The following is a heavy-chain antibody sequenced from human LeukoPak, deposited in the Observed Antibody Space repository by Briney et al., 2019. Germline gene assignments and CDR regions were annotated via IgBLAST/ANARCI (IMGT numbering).Heavy chain of an antibody. CDR3: AKGGPRGSVVPAAILWEWGLYYYYGMDV. CDR1: GFTFSSYA. CDR2: ISDSGGST. Sequence: GGSLRLSCAASGFTFSSYAMSWVRQAPGKGLEWVSAISDSGGSTYYADSVKGRFTISRDNSKNTLYLQMNSLRAEDTAVYYCAKGGPRGSVVPAAILWEWGLYYYYGMDVWGQGTTVTVSS. V-gene: IGHV3-23*01. D-gene: IGHD2-2*02. J-gene: IGHJ6*02.